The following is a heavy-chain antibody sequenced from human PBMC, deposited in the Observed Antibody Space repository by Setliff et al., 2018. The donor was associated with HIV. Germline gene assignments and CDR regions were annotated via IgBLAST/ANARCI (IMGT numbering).Heavy chain of an antibody. CDR3: ARDDHGDPFDY. D-gene: IGHD4-17*01. CDR2: ISSASGGT. J-gene: IGHJ4*02. Sequence: ASVKVSCKASGYTFTDYYIHWVRQAPGQGLEWMGWISSASGGTNYAQNFQGRVTVTRDTSINTAYVELNSLRSDDTAVYYCARDDHGDPFDYWGQGTLVTVSS. V-gene: IGHV1-2*02. CDR1: GYTFTDYY.